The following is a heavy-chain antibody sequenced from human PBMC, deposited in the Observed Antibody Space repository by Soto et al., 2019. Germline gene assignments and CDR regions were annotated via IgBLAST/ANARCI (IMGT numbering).Heavy chain of an antibody. CDR2: ISWNSGSI. CDR3: AKDISSYYYGSGSYRDY. D-gene: IGHD3-10*01. Sequence: EVQLVESGGGLVQPGRSLRLSCAASGFTFDDYAMHWVQQAPGKGLEWVSGISWNSGSIGYADSVKGRFTISRDNAKNSLYLQMNSLRAEDTALYYCAKDISSYYYGSGSYRDYWGQGTLVTVSS. J-gene: IGHJ4*02. CDR1: GFTFDDYA. V-gene: IGHV3-9*01.